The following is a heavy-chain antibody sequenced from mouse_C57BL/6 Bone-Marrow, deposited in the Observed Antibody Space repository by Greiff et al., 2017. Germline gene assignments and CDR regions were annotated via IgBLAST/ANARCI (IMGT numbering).Heavy chain of an antibody. J-gene: IGHJ4*01. CDR2: IYPGSGST. CDR1: GYTFTSYW. CDR3: ARGVYRSYYDAMDY. D-gene: IGHD1-1*01. Sequence: VQLQQPGAELVKPGASVKMSCKASGYTFTSYWITWVKQRPGQGLEWIGDIYPGSGSTNYNEKFKSKATLTVDTSSSTAYMQLSGLTSEDSAVYDCARGVYRSYYDAMDYWGQGTSVTVSS. V-gene: IGHV1-55*01.